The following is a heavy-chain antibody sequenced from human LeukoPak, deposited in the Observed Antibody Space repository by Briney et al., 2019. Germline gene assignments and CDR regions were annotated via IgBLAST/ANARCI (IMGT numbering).Heavy chain of an antibody. CDR2: IYTGGGT. V-gene: IGHV3-66*01. Sequence: PGGSLRLSCTASGFTVSNNYMNWVRQAPGKGLEWVSIIYTGGGTYYADSVKGRFTISRDNSKNTLYLQMNSLRAEDTAVYYCARDLDFWSGYSPFDYWGQGTLVTVSS. CDR3: ARDLDFWSGYSPFDY. D-gene: IGHD3-3*01. J-gene: IGHJ4*02. CDR1: GFTVSNNY.